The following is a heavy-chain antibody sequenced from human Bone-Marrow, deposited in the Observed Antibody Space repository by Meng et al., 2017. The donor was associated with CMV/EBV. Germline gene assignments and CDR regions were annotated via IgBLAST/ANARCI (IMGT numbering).Heavy chain of an antibody. J-gene: IGHJ4*02. Sequence: GGSLRLSCAASGFTFSSYNMNWVRQAPGKGLEWVSYISGSSTTIYYADSVRGRFTISRDNAKNSLYLQMNSLRAEDTAVYYCARDNSGWSGGGRFSDYWGQGTLVTVSS. D-gene: IGHD6-19*01. CDR2: ISGSSTTI. CDR1: GFTFSSYN. CDR3: ARDNSGWSGGGRFSDY. V-gene: IGHV3-48*04.